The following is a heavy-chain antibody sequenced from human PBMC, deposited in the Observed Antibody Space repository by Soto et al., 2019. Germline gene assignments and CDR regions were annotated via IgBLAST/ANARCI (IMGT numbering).Heavy chain of an antibody. CDR1: GFTFSSYG. CDR3: AKGGGNPAAPTYSYYYYYMDV. J-gene: IGHJ6*03. V-gene: IGHV3-30*18. Sequence: QVQLVESGGGVVQPGRSLRLSCAASGFTFSSYGMHWVRQAPGKGLEWVAVISYDGNNKYYADSVKGRFTISRDNSQNTVYLQINRRRAGGTGVYYCAKGGGNPAAPTYSYYYYYMDVWGRGTTVTVSS. D-gene: IGHD2-2*01. CDR2: ISYDGNNK.